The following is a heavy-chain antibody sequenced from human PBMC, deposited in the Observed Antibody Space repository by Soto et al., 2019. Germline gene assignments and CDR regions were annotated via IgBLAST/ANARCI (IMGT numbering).Heavy chain of an antibody. V-gene: IGHV3-33*01. CDR2: IWYDGSNK. Sequence: QVQLVESGGGVVQPGRSLRLSCAASGFTFSSYGMHWVRRAPGKGLEWVAVIWYDGSNKYYADSVKGRFTISRDNSKNTLYLQMNSLRAEDTAVYYCARDPHSSSWYWFDTWGQGTLVTVSS. J-gene: IGHJ5*02. CDR1: GFTFSSYG. CDR3: ARDPHSSSWYWFDT. D-gene: IGHD6-13*01.